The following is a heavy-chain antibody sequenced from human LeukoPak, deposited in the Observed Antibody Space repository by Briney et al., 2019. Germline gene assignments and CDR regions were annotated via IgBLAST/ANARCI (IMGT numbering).Heavy chain of an antibody. CDR1: GFTFSSYA. Sequence: GGSLRLSCAASGFTFSSYAMSWVRQAPGKGLEWVSAISGSGGSTYYADSVKGRFTISRHNSKNTLYLQMNSLRAEDTAVYYCARDLGYYGSGSSDYWGQGTLVTVSS. V-gene: IGHV3-23*01. CDR3: ARDLGYYGSGSSDY. D-gene: IGHD3-10*01. CDR2: ISGSGGST. J-gene: IGHJ4*02.